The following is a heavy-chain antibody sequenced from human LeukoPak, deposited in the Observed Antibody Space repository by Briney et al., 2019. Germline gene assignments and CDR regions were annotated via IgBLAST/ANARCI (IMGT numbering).Heavy chain of an antibody. Sequence: SETLSLTCTVSGGSISSSSYYRGWIRQPPGKGLEWIGSIYYSGSTYYNPSLKSRVTISVDTSKNQFSLKLSSATAADTAVYYCAGGAITMRNLYFDYWGQGTLVTVSS. V-gene: IGHV4-39*01. J-gene: IGHJ4*02. CDR3: AGGAITMRNLYFDY. D-gene: IGHD3-22*01. CDR2: IYYSGST. CDR1: GGSISSSSYY.